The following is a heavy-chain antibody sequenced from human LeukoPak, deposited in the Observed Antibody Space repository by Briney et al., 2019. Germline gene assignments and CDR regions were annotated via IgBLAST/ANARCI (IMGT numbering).Heavy chain of an antibody. D-gene: IGHD7-27*01. CDR2: INSDGSST. CDR3: ARETNWGPDY. Sequence: PGGSLRLSCAASGFTFSSYWMHWVRQAPGKGLVWVSRINSDGSSTSHADSVKGRFTTSRDNAKNTLYLQMNSLRGEGTAVYYCARETNWGPDYWGQGTLVTVSS. CDR1: GFTFSSYW. V-gene: IGHV3-74*01. J-gene: IGHJ4*02.